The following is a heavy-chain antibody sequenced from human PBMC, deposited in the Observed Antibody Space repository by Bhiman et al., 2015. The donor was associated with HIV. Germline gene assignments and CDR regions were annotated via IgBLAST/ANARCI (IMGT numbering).Heavy chain of an antibody. CDR1: GFTFTNAW. CDR2: IKSKADGGTT. Sequence: EMQLAESGGGLVKPGGSLRLSCAASGFTFTNAWMSWVRQAPGKGLEWVGRIKSKADGGTTDYAAPVKGRFTISRDDSKNTLFLHMNSLKNEDTAVYYCARNHRSSNWLGIFYYYMDVWGKGTTVTVSS. CDR3: ARNHRSSNWLGIFYYYMDV. D-gene: IGHD4-11*01. J-gene: IGHJ6*03. V-gene: IGHV3-15*01.